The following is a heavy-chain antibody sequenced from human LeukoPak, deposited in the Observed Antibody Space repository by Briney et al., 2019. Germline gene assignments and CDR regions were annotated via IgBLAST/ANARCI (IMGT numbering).Heavy chain of an antibody. CDR1: GGSFSGYY. Sequence: SETLSLTCAVYGGSFSGYYWSWIRQPPGKGLEWIGEINHSGSTNYNPSLKSRVTISVDTSKNQFSLKLSSVTAADTAVYYCARHRDNSSSWYSYYYYGMDVWGQGTTVTVSS. D-gene: IGHD6-13*01. CDR3: ARHRDNSSSWYSYYYYGMDV. J-gene: IGHJ6*02. V-gene: IGHV4-34*01. CDR2: INHSGST.